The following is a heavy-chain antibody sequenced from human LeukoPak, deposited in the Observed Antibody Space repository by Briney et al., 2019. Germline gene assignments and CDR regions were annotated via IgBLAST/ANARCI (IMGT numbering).Heavy chain of an antibody. Sequence: ASVKVSCKASGDTFTSYAIRWVRQAPGQGLEWMGKIIPIFGITNYAQKFQGRVTITAEKSTSTAYMELSSLRSEDTAVYYCVSSTSSGYYYYYYGMDVWGQGTTVTVSS. D-gene: IGHD2-2*01. CDR1: GDTFTSYA. CDR2: IIPIFGIT. J-gene: IGHJ6*02. CDR3: VSSTSSGYYYYYYGMDV. V-gene: IGHV1-69*04.